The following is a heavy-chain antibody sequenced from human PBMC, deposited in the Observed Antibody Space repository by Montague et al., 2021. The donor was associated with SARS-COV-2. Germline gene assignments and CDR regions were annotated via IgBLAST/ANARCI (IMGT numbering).Heavy chain of an antibody. CDR1: GFTFSSYA. D-gene: IGHD3-22*01. CDR3: AKSRGIRYDSSGYYYPLDY. J-gene: IGHJ4*02. Sequence: SLRLSCAASGFTFSSYAMSWVRQAPGKGLEWVSVIYSGGSSAYXXXSXXXRFXISRDNSKNTLYLQMNSLRAEDTAVYYCAKSRGIRYDSSGYYYPLDYWGQGTLVTVSS. V-gene: IGHV3-23*03. CDR2: IYSGGSSA.